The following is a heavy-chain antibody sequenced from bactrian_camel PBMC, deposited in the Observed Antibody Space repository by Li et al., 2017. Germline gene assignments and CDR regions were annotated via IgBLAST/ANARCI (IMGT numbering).Heavy chain of an antibody. CDR2: INGGLGTGMT. D-gene: IGHD5*01. CDR1: GFTFDNYG. CDR3: VRSRGYD. Sequence: DVQLVESGGGLVQSGGSPRLSCTASGFTFDNYGLGWIRQAPRKGFEWVARINGGLGTGMTVYADSVKGRFTISRDDAKNTIYLQMNSLKPDDTAVYYCVRSRGYDWGQGTQVTVS. J-gene: IGHJ4*01. V-gene: IGHV3-1*01.